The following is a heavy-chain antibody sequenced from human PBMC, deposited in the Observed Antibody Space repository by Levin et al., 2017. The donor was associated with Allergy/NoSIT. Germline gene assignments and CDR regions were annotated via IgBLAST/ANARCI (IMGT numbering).Heavy chain of an antibody. Sequence: HPGGSLRLSCAASGFKFSDYWLTWVRQAPGKGLEWVANIKPDGSEKYYADSVTGRFNISRDNAQNSLYLQMKYLSAEDTAVYYCASPHIRDGVFDIWGPGTMVTVSS. CDR3: ASPHIRDGVFDI. CDR1: GFKFSDYW. CDR2: IKPDGSEK. D-gene: IGHD3-10*01. V-gene: IGHV3-7*01. J-gene: IGHJ3*02.